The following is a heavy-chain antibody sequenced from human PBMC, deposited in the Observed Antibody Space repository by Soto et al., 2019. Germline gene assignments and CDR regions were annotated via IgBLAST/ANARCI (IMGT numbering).Heavy chain of an antibody. J-gene: IGHJ6*02. CDR3: ARDRNYDILTGYYHDYYYGMDV. Sequence: PSETLSLTCTVSGGSVSSGSYSWSWIRQPPGKGLEWIGYIYYSGSTNYNPSLKSRVTISVNTSKNQFSLKLSSVTAADTAVYYCARDRNYDILTGYYHDYYYGMDVWGQGTTVTVS. CDR1: GGSVSSGSYS. D-gene: IGHD3-9*01. V-gene: IGHV4-61*01. CDR2: IYYSGST.